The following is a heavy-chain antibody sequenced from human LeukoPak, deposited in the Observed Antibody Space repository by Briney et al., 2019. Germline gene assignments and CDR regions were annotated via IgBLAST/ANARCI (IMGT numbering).Heavy chain of an antibody. CDR3: VRARNFDY. CDR1: GFTFSSYA. J-gene: IGHJ4*01. V-gene: IGHV1-2*02. Sequence: PGRSLRLSCAASGFTFSSYAMHWVRQAPGQGLEWMGSINPNGGGTNYAQKFRGRVTMTRDTSVTTAYMELTRLRSDDTAVYYCVRARNFDYWGQGTLVTVSS. CDR2: INPNGGGT.